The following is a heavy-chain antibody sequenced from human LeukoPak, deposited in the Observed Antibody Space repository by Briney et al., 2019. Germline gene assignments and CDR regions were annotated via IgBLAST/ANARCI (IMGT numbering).Heavy chain of an antibody. V-gene: IGHV3-23*01. CDR1: GFTFSSHA. CDR2: LSGSGYNT. D-gene: IGHD2-2*01. J-gene: IGHJ4*02. Sequence: GGSLRLSCAASGFTFSSHALSWVRQAPGKGLEWVSSLSGSGYNTYYADSVKGRFTIPRDNSKNTVYQQMNSLRAEDTAVYYCAKDPYGTRYFDYWGQGTLVTVSS. CDR3: AKDPYGTRYFDY.